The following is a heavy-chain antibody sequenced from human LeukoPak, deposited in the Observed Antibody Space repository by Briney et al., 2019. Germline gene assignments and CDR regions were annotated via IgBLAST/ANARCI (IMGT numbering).Heavy chain of an antibody. CDR3: ARFKRGIATHYGMDV. J-gene: IGHJ6*02. V-gene: IGHV4-59*12. CDR1: GGSISSYY. CDR2: IYYSGST. D-gene: IGHD6-13*01. Sequence: SETLSLTCTVSGGSISSYYWSWIRQPPGKGLEWIGYIYYSGSTNYNPSLKSRVTISVDTSKNQFSLKLSSVTAADTAVYYCARFKRGIATHYGMDVWGQGTTVTVSS.